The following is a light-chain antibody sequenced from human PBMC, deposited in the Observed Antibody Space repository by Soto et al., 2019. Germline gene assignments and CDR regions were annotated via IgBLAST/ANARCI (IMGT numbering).Light chain of an antibody. Sequence: DVPMTQSPSTLSASIGDRVTITCRASQSISDWLAWFQQKPGKAHKLLIYRASRLESGLPSRFIGSGSGTEFTLTISSLQPDDFATYYCQQYNGFSETFCQGTKVEIK. J-gene: IGKJ1*01. CDR1: QSISDW. V-gene: IGKV1-5*03. CDR2: RAS. CDR3: QQYNGFSET.